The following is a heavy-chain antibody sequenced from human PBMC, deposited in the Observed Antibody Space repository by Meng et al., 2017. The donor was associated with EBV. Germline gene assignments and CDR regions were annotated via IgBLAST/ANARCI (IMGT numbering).Heavy chain of an antibody. Sequence: QVQLQESGPGLVTPSETLSLTCTVSGVSVNNESYYWGWIRQPPGKGLEYIGYIYYTGSTNYNSSLKSRVTISLDKSKNQFSLKLTSLTAADTAIYYCARGDYTNYPRWFDPWGQGTLVTVS. J-gene: IGHJ5*02. CDR3: ARGDYTNYPRWFDP. CDR1: GVSVNNESYY. V-gene: IGHV4-61*01. CDR2: IYYTGST. D-gene: IGHD4-11*01.